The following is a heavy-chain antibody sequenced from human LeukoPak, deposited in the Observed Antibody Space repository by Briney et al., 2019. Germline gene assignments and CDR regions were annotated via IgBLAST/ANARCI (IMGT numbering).Heavy chain of an antibody. CDR2: VYYSGST. D-gene: IGHD3-22*01. Sequence: SETLSLTCIVSGVSISSSSNYWGWIRQPPGKGLEWIGSVYYSGSTYYNPSLKSRVTISVDTSKNQFSLKLSSLTAADTAVYYCARGVTMIVVVIHDWYFDLWGRGTLVTVSS. V-gene: IGHV4-39*01. J-gene: IGHJ2*01. CDR1: GVSISSSSNY. CDR3: ARGVTMIVVVIHDWYFDL.